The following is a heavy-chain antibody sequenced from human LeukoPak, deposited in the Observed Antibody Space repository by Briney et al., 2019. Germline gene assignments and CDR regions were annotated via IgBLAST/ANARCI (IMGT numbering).Heavy chain of an antibody. D-gene: IGHD2-15*01. V-gene: IGHV1-69*04. CDR1: GYTFTSYD. CDR2: IIPILGIA. CDR3: AREYCSGGSCYYRY. Sequence: SVKVSCKASGYTFTSYDINWVRQAPGQGLEWMGRIIPILGIANYAQKFQGRVTISADKSTSTAYMELSSLRSEDTAVYYCAREYCSGGSCYYRYWGQGTLVTVSS. J-gene: IGHJ4*02.